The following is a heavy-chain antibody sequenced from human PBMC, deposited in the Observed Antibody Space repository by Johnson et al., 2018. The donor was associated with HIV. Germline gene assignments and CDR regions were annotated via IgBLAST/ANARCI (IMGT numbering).Heavy chain of an antibody. D-gene: IGHD1-26*01. J-gene: IGHJ3*02. CDR2: ISGSGGST. Sequence: VQLVESGGGVVQPGRSLRLSCAASGFTFSSYAMSWVRQAPGKGLEWVSAISGSGGSTYYADSVKGRFTISRDNSKNTLYLKMNSLRAEDTAVYYCAKDSPGWLVGAIGEDAFDIWGQGTMVTVSS. CDR3: AKDSPGWLVGAIGEDAFDI. CDR1: GFTFSSYA. V-gene: IGHV3-23*04.